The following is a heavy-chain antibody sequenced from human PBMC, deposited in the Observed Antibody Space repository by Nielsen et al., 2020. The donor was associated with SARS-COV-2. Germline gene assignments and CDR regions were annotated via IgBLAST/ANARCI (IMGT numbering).Heavy chain of an antibody. V-gene: IGHV3-53*01. CDR2: IYSGGST. D-gene: IGHD2-2*01. J-gene: IGHJ5*02. CDR3: AKAGSGYCSSTSCLYLNWLDP. Sequence: WIRQPPGKGLEWVSVIYSGGSTYYADSVKGRFTISRDNSKNTLYLQMNSLRAEDTAVYYCAKAGSGYCSSTSCLYLNWLDPWGQGTLVTVSS.